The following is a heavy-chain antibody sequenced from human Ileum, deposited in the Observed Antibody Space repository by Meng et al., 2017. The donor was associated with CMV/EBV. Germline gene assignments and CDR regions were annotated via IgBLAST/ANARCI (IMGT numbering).Heavy chain of an antibody. CDR1: GFTFSSYW. V-gene: IGHV3-74*01. CDR3: ARAIAGGNSGLGY. J-gene: IGHJ4*02. D-gene: IGHD4-23*01. CDR2: INSDRSIT. Sequence: GESLKISCAASGFTFSSYWMHWVRQAPGKGLVWVSRINSDRSITDYADSVKGRFTSSRDNAKNTVYLQMNSLRGEDTAVYYCARAIAGGNSGLGYWGQGTLVTVSS.